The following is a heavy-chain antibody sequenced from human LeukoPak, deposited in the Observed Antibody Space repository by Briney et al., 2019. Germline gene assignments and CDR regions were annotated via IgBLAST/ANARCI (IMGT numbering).Heavy chain of an antibody. CDR1: GYIFTLYW. CDR3: ARPGRGGTYSFDY. Sequence: GESLKISCTGSGYIFTLYWIGWVRQMPGKGLEWMGFIHPDDSDTRYSPSFQGQVTTSVDKSINTAYLQWSSLKASDTAMYFSARPGRGGTYSFDYWGQGTLVTVSS. CDR2: IHPDDSDT. V-gene: IGHV5-51*01. J-gene: IGHJ4*02. D-gene: IGHD1-26*01.